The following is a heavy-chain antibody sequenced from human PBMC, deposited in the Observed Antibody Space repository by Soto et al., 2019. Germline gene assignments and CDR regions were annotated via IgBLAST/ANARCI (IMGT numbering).Heavy chain of an antibody. J-gene: IGHJ5*02. Sequence: SLRLSCSASGFTFSEYYMSWIRQAPGKGLEWVSYISSSSSYTNYADSVKGRFTISRDNAKNSLYLQMNSLRAEDTAVYYCASVPHFGDYAWFDPWGQGTLVTVSS. CDR2: ISSSSSYT. CDR1: GFTFSEYY. V-gene: IGHV3-11*06. D-gene: IGHD4-17*01. CDR3: ASVPHFGDYAWFDP.